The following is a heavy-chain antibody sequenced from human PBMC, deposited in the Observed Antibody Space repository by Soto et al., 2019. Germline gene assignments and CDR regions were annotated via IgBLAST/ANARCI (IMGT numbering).Heavy chain of an antibody. D-gene: IGHD2-2*01. J-gene: IGHJ6*01. V-gene: IGHV3-33*01. Sequence: GGSLRLSCAASGFTFSSYGMHWVRQAPGKGLEWVAVIWYDGSNKYYADSVKGRFTISRDNSKNTLYLQMNSLRAEDTAVYYCARDGGYCSSTSCYYKTTYYYYGMDVWGQGTTVTVSS. CDR1: GFTFSSYG. CDR2: IWYDGSNK. CDR3: ARDGGYCSSTSCYYKTTYYYYGMDV.